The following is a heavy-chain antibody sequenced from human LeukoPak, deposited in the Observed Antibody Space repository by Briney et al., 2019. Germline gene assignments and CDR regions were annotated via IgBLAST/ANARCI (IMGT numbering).Heavy chain of an antibody. Sequence: GGSLRLSCAASGFTFSSYSMNWVRQAPGKGLEWVSSISSSGSYIYYADSVKGRFTISRDNAKNSLYLQMNSLRAEDTAVYYCARDQRGGSFMDFDYWGQGTLVTVSS. CDR3: ARDQRGGSFMDFDY. CDR1: GFTFSSYS. CDR2: ISSSGSYI. J-gene: IGHJ4*02. V-gene: IGHV3-21*01. D-gene: IGHD1-26*01.